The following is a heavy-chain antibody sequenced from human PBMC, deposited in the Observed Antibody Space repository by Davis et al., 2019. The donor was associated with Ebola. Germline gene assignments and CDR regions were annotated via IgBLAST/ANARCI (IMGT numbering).Heavy chain of an antibody. D-gene: IGHD3-10*01. V-gene: IGHV3-11*06. CDR2: ISSSSSYT. CDR1: GFTFSDYY. CDR3: ASVLQGGYYYYGMDV. J-gene: IGHJ6*02. Sequence: GESLKISCAASGFTFSDYYMSWIRQAPGKGLEWVSYISSSSSYTNYADSVKGRFTISRDNAKNSLYLQMNSLRAEDTAVYYCASVLQGGYYYYGMDVWGQGTTVTVSS.